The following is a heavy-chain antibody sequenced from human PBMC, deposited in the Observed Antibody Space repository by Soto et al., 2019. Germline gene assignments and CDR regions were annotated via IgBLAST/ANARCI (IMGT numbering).Heavy chain of an antibody. Sequence: EVQLLESGGGLVQPGGSLRLSCSTSGFTFSTYAMNWVRQAPGKGLEWVSALSGSGGTTYYADSVRGRFTLSRDNSKNTLFLQMNSLRAEDTALYYCAKQRAGYGSGSDTYYFDFWGQGTPGTVSS. CDR2: LSGSGGTT. D-gene: IGHD3-10*01. J-gene: IGHJ4*02. V-gene: IGHV3-23*01. CDR3: AKQRAGYGSGSDTYYFDF. CDR1: GFTFSTYA.